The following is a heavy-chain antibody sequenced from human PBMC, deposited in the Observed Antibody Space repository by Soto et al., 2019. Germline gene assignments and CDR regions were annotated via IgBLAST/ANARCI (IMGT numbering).Heavy chain of an antibody. V-gene: IGHV2-5*02. CDR1: GFSLTTSGAA. D-gene: IGHD3-3*01. CDR3: GRRATLTVFGLVINNGIWFDP. CDR2: IYWDDDK. J-gene: IGHJ5*02. Sequence: QITLKESGPTLVRPTETLTLTCTFSGFSLTTSGAAVGWIRQPPGKALEWLALIYWDDDKRYSPSLKNRLSITKDTSRNQVVLTLADVDPADTATYYCGRRATLTVFGLVINNGIWFDPWGPGTLVTVSS.